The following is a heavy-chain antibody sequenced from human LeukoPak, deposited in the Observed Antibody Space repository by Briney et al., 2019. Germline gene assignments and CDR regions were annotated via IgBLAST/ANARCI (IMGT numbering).Heavy chain of an antibody. J-gene: IGHJ3*02. D-gene: IGHD1-26*01. CDR1: GFTVSSYS. CDR2: TSGSGGST. Sequence: GGSLRLSCAASGFTVSSYSMNWVRQAPGKGLECVSTTSGSGGSTHYADSVKGRFTISRDNSKNTLYLQMNSLRAEDTAVYYCARTLSRGAFDIWGQGTMVTVSS. CDR3: ARTLSRGAFDI. V-gene: IGHV3-23*01.